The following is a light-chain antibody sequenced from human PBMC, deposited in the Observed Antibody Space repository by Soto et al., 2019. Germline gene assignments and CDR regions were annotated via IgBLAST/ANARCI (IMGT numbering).Light chain of an antibody. Sequence: EIVLTQSPGTLSLSPGERATLSCRASQSVSSSCLAWYQQKPGKAPRLLIYGASPRATGIPARFSGSGSGTEFTLTISSLQSEDFAVYYCQQYGSSRTFGQGTKVDIK. J-gene: IGKJ1*01. CDR2: GAS. V-gene: IGKV3-20*01. CDR1: QSVSSSC. CDR3: QQYGSSRT.